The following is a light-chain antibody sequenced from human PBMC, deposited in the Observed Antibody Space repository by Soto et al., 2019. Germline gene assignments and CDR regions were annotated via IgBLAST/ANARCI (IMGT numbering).Light chain of an antibody. CDR2: RNN. Sequence: QSVLTQPPWASVTPGQRVTISCSGGISNIGSNPVYWHQHLPGTAPKLLVYRNNQRPSGVPDRFSDSKSGTSAFLAISGLRSEDEADYYCAAWDDRLSAYVFGTGTKVTVL. V-gene: IGLV1-47*01. J-gene: IGLJ1*01. CDR1: ISNIGSNP. CDR3: AAWDDRLSAYV.